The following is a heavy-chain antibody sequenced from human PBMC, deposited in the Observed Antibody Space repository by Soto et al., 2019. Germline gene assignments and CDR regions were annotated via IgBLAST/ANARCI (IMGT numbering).Heavy chain of an antibody. CDR3: ARARGYCSSTSCYFDY. CDR2: IYHSGST. J-gene: IGHJ4*02. V-gene: IGHV4-30-2*01. D-gene: IGHD2-2*01. Sequence: WVRQMPGKGLEWIGYIYHSGSTYYNPSLKSRVTISVDRSKNQFSLKLSSVTAADTAVYYCARARGYCSSTSCYFDYWGQGPMVTVSS.